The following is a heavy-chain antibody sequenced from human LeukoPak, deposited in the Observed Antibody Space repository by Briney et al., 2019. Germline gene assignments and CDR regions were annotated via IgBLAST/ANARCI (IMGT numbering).Heavy chain of an antibody. V-gene: IGHV1-2*02. CDR1: GYTFTGYY. CDR2: INPNSGGT. J-gene: IGHJ5*02. CDR3: ARISGRVNWFDP. Sequence: GASVEVSCKASGYTFTGYYMHWVRQAPGQGLEWMGWINPNSGGTNYAQKFQGRVTMTRDTSISTAYMELSRLRSDDTAVYYCARISGRVNWFDPWGQGTLVTVSS.